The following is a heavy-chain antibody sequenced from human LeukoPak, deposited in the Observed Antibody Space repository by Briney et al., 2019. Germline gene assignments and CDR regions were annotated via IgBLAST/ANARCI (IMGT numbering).Heavy chain of an antibody. CDR2: ISTDSGDA. Sequence: GASVKVSCKASGYHFTGYHVHWVRQAPGQGLEWMGRISTDSGDADIAQKFQGRVTMTRNTSISTAYMELSRLTSDDSAVYYCVTGFTTMAVDYFDYWGQGTLVTVSP. V-gene: IGHV1-2*02. CDR1: GYHFTGYH. CDR3: VTGFTTMAVDYFDY. D-gene: IGHD5-18*01. J-gene: IGHJ4*02.